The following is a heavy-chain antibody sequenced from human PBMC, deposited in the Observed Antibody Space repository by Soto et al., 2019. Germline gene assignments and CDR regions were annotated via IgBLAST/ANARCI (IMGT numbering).Heavy chain of an antibody. Sequence: WSLRLPCVVSGFSLSEYWMNWVRQAPGKGLVWVSRINSDGSSTNYADSVKGRFTISRDNAKNTLYLQMNSLRAEDTAMYYCARLSRMDVWGQGTTVTVSS. D-gene: IGHD3-16*02. CDR3: ARLSRMDV. CDR1: GFSLSEYW. CDR2: INSDGSST. V-gene: IGHV3-74*01. J-gene: IGHJ6*02.